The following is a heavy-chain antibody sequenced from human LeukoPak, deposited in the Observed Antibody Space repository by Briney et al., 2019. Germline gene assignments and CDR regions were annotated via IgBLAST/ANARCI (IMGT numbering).Heavy chain of an antibody. D-gene: IGHD2-2*01. CDR3: ARSLIVVVPAALSWFDP. J-gene: IGHJ5*02. V-gene: IGHV4-59*08. Sequence: SETLSLTCTVSGGSISSYYWSWIRQPPGKGLEWIGYIYYSGSTYYNLSLKSRVTISVDTSKNQFSLKLSSVTAADTAVYYCARSLIVVVPAALSWFDPWGQGTLVTVSS. CDR2: IYYSGST. CDR1: GGSISSYY.